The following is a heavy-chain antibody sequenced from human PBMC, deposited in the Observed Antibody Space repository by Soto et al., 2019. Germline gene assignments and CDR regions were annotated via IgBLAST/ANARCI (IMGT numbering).Heavy chain of an antibody. CDR3: AKDHLLCENCYIPCYYGMDA. CDR2: ISSNGGST. D-gene: IGHD2-21*01. V-gene: IGHV3-64*01. Sequence: PGGSLRLSCAASGFTFSSYAMHWVRQAPGKGLEYVSAISSNGGSTYYANSVKGRFTISRDNSKNTLYLQMNSLRAEDTAVYYCAKDHLLCENCYIPCYYGMDAWGQGTTVTVSS. J-gene: IGHJ6*02. CDR1: GFTFSSYA.